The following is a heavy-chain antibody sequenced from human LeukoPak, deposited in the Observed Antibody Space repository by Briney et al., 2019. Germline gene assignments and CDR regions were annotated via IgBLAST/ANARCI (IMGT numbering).Heavy chain of an antibody. D-gene: IGHD2-2*01. J-gene: IGHJ6*04. CDR2: IDPSDSYT. CDR1: GYSFTSYL. Sequence: GESLRISRKSSGYSFTSYLIGRVRQMPGKGPGWMVRIDPSDSYTNYSPPFQGHVTLPPDHSISTAYLQWSSLKASDTAMYYCARLTVVVPAAHYYYYGMDVWGKGTTVTVSS. CDR3: ARLTVVVPAAHYYYYGMDV. V-gene: IGHV5-10-1*01.